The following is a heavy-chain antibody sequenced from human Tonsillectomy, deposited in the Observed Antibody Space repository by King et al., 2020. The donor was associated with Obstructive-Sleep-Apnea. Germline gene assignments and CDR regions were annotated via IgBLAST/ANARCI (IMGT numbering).Heavy chain of an antibody. CDR2: MKQDGNET. CDR1: GFTFSSYW. CDR3: ARDPTYGSGSYATDY. V-gene: IGHV3-7*01. Sequence: QLVQSGGGLVQPGGSLRLSCVASGFTFSSYWMSWGRQAPGEGLEWVANMKQDGNETYYVESVKGRFTISRDNAKNSLYLQMNSLRAEDTAVYYCARDPTYGSGSYATDYWGQGTLVTVSS. J-gene: IGHJ4*02. D-gene: IGHD3-10*01.